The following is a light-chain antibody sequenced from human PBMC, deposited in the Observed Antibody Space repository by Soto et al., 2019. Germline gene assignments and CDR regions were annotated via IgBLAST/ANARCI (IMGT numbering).Light chain of an antibody. CDR2: WAS. CDR3: QQYYSTPT. J-gene: IGKJ1*01. V-gene: IGKV4-1*01. Sequence: DIVMTQSPDSLAVSLGERATINCKSSQSVLYSSNNKNYFSWYQQKPGQPPKLLIYWASTRESGVPDRFSGSGSGTDFTLTISSLPAEDVAIYYCQQYYSTPTFGQGTKVEIK. CDR1: QSVLYSSNNKNY.